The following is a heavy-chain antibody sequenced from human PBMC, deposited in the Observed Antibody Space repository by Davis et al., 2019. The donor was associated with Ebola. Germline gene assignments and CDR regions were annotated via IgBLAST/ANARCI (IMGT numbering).Heavy chain of an antibody. CDR1: GFTVSSNY. Sequence: GESLKISCAASGFTVSSNYMSWVRQAPGKGLEWVSVIYTGGRTYYTDSVKGRFTISRDNSKNTIYLQMNSLRAEDTAVYYCARHYVYDYYMGLDVWGQGTTVTVSS. J-gene: IGHJ6*02. CDR3: ARHYVYDYYMGLDV. CDR2: IYTGGRT. D-gene: IGHD3-10*02. V-gene: IGHV3-66*04.